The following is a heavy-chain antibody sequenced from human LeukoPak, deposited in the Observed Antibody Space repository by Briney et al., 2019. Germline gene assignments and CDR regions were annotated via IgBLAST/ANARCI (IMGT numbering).Heavy chain of an antibody. D-gene: IGHD1-26*01. CDR2: FDPEDGVT. V-gene: IGHV1-24*01. J-gene: IGHJ4*02. CDR1: GYTLTELS. CDR3: ATDRKWELVAFDC. Sequence: ASVKVSCQVSGYTLTELSMHWVRQARGKGRGWMGGFDPEDGVTIYSQKFQGRVTMTEDQYTDTAYMELTSLRSEDTAVYYCATDRKWELVAFDCWGQGTLVTVSS.